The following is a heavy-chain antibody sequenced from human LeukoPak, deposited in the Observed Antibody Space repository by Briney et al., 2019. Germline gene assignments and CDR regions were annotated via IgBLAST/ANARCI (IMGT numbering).Heavy chain of an antibody. CDR1: GYTFTTYG. CDR3: ARKPTTVTTCFDY. V-gene: IGHV1-18*01. CDR2: ISAYNGNT. D-gene: IGHD4-17*01. J-gene: IGHJ4*02. Sequence: GASVKVSFKASGYTFTTYGITWVRQAPGQGLEWMGWISAYNGNTNYAQKFQGRVTMTTDTSTSTAYMELRSLRSDDTAVYYCARKPTTVTTCFDYWGQGTLVTVSS.